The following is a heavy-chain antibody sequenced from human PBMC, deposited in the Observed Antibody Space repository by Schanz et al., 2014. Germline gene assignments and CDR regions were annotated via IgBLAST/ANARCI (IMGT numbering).Heavy chain of an antibody. Sequence: EVQLVESGGDLVQPGGSLRLSCAASGFTVSNTYMNWVRQTPGKGLEWVSVIYSSGSTYYADSVKGRFTISRHISKNTLYLQMNSLRAEATAVYYCARLGSGSAFHSWGQGTLVTVSS. CDR1: GFTVSNTY. D-gene: IGHD1-26*01. CDR2: IYSSGST. CDR3: ARLGSGSAFHS. J-gene: IGHJ4*02. V-gene: IGHV3-53*04.